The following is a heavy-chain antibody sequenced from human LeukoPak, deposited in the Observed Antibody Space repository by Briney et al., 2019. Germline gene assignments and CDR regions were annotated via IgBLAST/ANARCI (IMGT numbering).Heavy chain of an antibody. CDR1: GGSISSYY. J-gene: IGHJ4*02. V-gene: IGHV4-59*01. CDR2: IYYSGST. CDR3: ARVGYQRSIDY. Sequence: SETLSLTCTVSGGSISSYYWSWIRQPPGKGLEWIGYIYYSGSTNYNPSLKSRVTISVDTSKNQLSLKLSSVTAADTAVYYCARVGYQRSIDYWGQGTLVTVSS. D-gene: IGHD2-2*01.